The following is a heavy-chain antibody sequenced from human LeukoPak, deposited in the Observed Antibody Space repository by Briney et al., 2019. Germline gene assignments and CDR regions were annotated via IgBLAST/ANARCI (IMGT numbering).Heavy chain of an antibody. D-gene: IGHD2-15*01. CDR1: GGSISSYY. CDR2: IYTSGST. CDR3: ARTQNRYCSGGSCYNWFDP. J-gene: IGHJ5*02. Sequence: SETLSLTCTVSGGSISSYYWSWIRQPAGKGLEWIGRIYTSGSTNYNPSLKSRVTISVDTSKNQFSLKLSSVTAADTAVYYCARTQNRYCSGGSCYNWFDPWGQGTLVTVSS. V-gene: IGHV4-4*07.